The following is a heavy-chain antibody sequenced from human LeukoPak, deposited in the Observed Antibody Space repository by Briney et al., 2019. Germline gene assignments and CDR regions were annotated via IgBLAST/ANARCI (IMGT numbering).Heavy chain of an antibody. D-gene: IGHD3/OR15-3a*01. Sequence: AGGSLRLSCAASGFTFSSYAMHWVRQAPGKGLEWVAVISYDGSNKYYADSVKGRFTISRDTAKNSLYLQMNSLRAEDTAVYFCARDKDWAFDYWGQGTLVTVSS. CDR2: ISYDGSNK. V-gene: IGHV3-30-3*01. CDR3: ARDKDWAFDY. J-gene: IGHJ4*02. CDR1: GFTFSSYA.